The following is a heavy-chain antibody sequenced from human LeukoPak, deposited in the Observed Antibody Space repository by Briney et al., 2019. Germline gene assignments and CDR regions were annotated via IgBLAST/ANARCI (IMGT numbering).Heavy chain of an antibody. V-gene: IGHV4-61*02. CDR1: GGSISSGSYY. J-gene: IGHJ5*02. Sequence: SQTLSLTCTVSGGSISSGSYYWSWIRQPAGKGLEWIGRIYTSGSTNYNPSLKSRVTISVDTSKNQFSLKLSSVTAADTAVYYCARGLCSGGSCYSEFPSNWFDPWGQGTLVTVSS. CDR2: IYTSGST. CDR3: ARGLCSGGSCYSEFPSNWFDP. D-gene: IGHD2-15*01.